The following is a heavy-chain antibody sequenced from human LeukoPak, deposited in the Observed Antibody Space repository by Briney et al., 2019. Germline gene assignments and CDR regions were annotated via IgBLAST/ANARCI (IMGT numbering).Heavy chain of an antibody. CDR2: INSDGSST. J-gene: IGHJ6*03. Sequence: GGSLRLSCAASGFTFSSYWVHWVRQAPGKGLVWVSRINSDGSSTSYADSVKGRFTISRDNAKNTLYLQMNSLRAEDTAVYYCARATRLSLPEAPHYYYYMDVWGKGTTVTVSS. CDR3: ARATRLSLPEAPHYYYYMDV. V-gene: IGHV3-74*01. CDR1: GFTFSSYW.